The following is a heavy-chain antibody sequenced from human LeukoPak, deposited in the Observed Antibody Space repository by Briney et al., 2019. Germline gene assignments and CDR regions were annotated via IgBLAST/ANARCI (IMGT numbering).Heavy chain of an antibody. CDR3: ARARYCSGGNCYAEY. CDR1: GYSFTTYW. Sequence: GESLKISCKGSGYSFTTYWIGWVRQMPGKGLEWMGIIYPGDSDTRYSPSFQGQVTISADKSISTAYLQWSSLKASDTAMYYCARARYCSGGNCYAEYWGQGTLVTVSS. CDR2: IYPGDSDT. J-gene: IGHJ4*02. V-gene: IGHV5-51*01. D-gene: IGHD2-15*01.